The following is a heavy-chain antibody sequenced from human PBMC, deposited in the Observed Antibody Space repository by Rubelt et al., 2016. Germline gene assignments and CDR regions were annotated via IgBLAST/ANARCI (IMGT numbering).Heavy chain of an antibody. D-gene: IGHD4-17*01. J-gene: IGHJ6*02. Sequence: VQLVESGGGVVQPGRSLRLSCAASGFIFSSYGMYWVRQAPGKGLEWISFINPYSTLYHAYSVKGRFIISRENAKSSVSFQRNSVREADTACYYCVRIRGDYGMDVWGQGTTVTVSS. CDR3: VRIRGDYGMDV. CDR1: GFIFSSYG. V-gene: IGHV3-48*02. CDR2: INPYSTL.